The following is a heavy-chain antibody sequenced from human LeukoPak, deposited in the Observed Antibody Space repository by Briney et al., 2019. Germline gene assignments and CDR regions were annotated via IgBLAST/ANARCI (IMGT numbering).Heavy chain of an antibody. V-gene: IGHV3-53*01. D-gene: IGHD5-18*01. J-gene: IGHJ4*02. CDR3: AKGYNYAYEY. CDR2: IYSGGST. Sequence: PGGSLRLSCVASGFTVSSSYMSWVRQAPGKGLEWVSLIYSGGSTYYAASVKGRSTISRDNSKNTLYLQMNSLRPEDTAVYYCAKGYNYAYEYWGQGTLVTVSS. CDR1: GFTVSSSY.